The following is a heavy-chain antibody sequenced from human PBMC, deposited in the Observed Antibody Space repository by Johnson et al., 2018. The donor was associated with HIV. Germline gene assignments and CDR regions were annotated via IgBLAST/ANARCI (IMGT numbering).Heavy chain of an antibody. Sequence: QLVESGGGVVRPGGSLRLSCAASGFTFDDYGMSWVRQAPGKGLEWVSGINWSGGSTAYADSVKGRFTISRDNAKNSLYLQMNSLRAEDTALYYCVFGEDYYDSGGHHHGPAAFDFWGLGTMVTVS. J-gene: IGHJ3*01. D-gene: IGHD3-22*01. CDR2: INWSGGST. V-gene: IGHV3-20*04. CDR1: GFTFDDYG. CDR3: VFGEDYYDSGGHHHGPAAFDF.